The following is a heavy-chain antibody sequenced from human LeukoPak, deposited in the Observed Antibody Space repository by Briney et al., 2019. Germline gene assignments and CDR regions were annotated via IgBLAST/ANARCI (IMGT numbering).Heavy chain of an antibody. V-gene: IGHV4-59*01. J-gene: IGHJ5*02. Sequence: SETLSLTCTVSGGSISSYYWSWIRQPPGKGLEWIGYIYYSGSTNYNPSLKSRVTISVDTSKNQFSLKLSSVTAADTAVYYCARASALYYGSGSYYNGGRWFDPWGQGTLVTVSS. CDR1: GGSISSYY. CDR3: ARASALYYGSGSYYNGGRWFDP. D-gene: IGHD3-10*01. CDR2: IYYSGST.